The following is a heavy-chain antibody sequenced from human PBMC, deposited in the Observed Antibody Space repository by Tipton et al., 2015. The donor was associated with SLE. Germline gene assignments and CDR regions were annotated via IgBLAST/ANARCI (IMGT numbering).Heavy chain of an antibody. CDR2: IYFTGST. Sequence: TLSLTCTVPGDSISDSSYYWGWIRQPPGKGLEWIGSIYFTGSTYNSPSLKSRVTISVDTSKNHFSLNLTSVTAADTALYYCARLSASIGYWGQGALVTVSS. CDR1: GDSISDSSYY. V-gene: IGHV4-39*07. CDR3: ARLSASIGY. D-gene: IGHD2/OR15-2a*01. J-gene: IGHJ4*02.